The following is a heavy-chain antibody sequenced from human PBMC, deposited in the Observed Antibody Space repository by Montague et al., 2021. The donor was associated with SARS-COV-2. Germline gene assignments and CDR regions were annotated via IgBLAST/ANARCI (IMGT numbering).Heavy chain of an antibody. D-gene: IGHD6-13*01. CDR1: GGSISSYY. CDR2: IYHSGST. CDR3: ARDTEGYISSWYHDY. V-gene: IGHV4-59*01. J-gene: IGHJ4*02. Sequence: SETLYITCTVSGGSISSYYWSWIRQPPGKGLEWIGYIYHSGSTNYKPSLKSRVTISVATSKNQFSLKLSSVTAADTAVYYCARDTEGYISSWYHDYWGQGTLVTVSS.